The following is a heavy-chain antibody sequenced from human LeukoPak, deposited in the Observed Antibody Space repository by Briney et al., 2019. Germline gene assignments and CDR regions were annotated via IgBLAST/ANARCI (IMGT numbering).Heavy chain of an antibody. CDR3: ARESPVGATKRAFDY. J-gene: IGHJ4*02. CDR1: GYTFTSYY. Sequence: ASVKVSCKASGYTFTSYYMHWVRQAPGQGLEWMGIINPSGGSTSYAQKFQGRVTMTRDMSTSTVYMELSSLRSEDTAVYYCARESPVGATKRAFDYWGQGTLVTVSS. D-gene: IGHD1-26*01. V-gene: IGHV1-46*01. CDR2: INPSGGST.